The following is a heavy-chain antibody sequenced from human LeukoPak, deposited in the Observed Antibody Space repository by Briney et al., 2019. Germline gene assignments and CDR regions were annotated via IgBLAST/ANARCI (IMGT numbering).Heavy chain of an antibody. V-gene: IGHV4-59*01. Sequence: PSETLSLTCTVSGASISSYYWSWIRQPPGKGLEWIGYIYYSGSTNYNPSLKSRVTISVDTSKNQFSLKLSSVTAADTAVYYCARGRGYSYGVDYWGQGTLVTVSS. CDR2: IYYSGST. CDR1: GASISSYY. J-gene: IGHJ4*02. CDR3: ARGRGYSYGVDY. D-gene: IGHD5-18*01.